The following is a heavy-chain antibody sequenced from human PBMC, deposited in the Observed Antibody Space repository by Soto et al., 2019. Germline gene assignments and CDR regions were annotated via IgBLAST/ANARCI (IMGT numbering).Heavy chain of an antibody. D-gene: IGHD6-6*01. V-gene: IGHV3-11*01. CDR1: GFTFSDYY. Sequence: QVQLVESGGGLVKPGGSLRLSCAASGFTFSDYYMSWIRQAPGKGLEWVSYISSSGSTIYYADSVKGRFTISRDNAKNSLYLQMNSLRAEDTAVYYCASDPRVSSSSRAYYYCGMDVWGQGTTVTVSS. CDR2: ISSSGSTI. CDR3: ASDPRVSSSSRAYYYCGMDV. J-gene: IGHJ6*02.